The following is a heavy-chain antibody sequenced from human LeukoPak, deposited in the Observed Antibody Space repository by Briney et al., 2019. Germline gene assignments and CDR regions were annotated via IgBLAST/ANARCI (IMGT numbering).Heavy chain of an antibody. Sequence: WASVKVSCKASGYTFTSYDMNWVRQATGQGPEWMGWMNPNSGNTGYAQKFQGRVTMTKNTSITTAYMELSSLRSEDTAVYYCARALSWTTESYYYMDVWGKGTTVTVSS. V-gene: IGHV1-8*01. CDR1: GYTFTSYD. CDR2: MNPNSGNT. D-gene: IGHD3/OR15-3a*01. CDR3: ARALSWTTESYYYMDV. J-gene: IGHJ6*03.